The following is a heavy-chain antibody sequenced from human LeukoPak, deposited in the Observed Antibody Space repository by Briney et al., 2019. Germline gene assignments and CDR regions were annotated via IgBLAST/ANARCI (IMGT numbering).Heavy chain of an antibody. CDR1: GYTFTGYY. Sequence: ASVKVSCKASGYTFTGYYMHWVRQAPGQGLEWMGWINPNSGGTNYAQKFQGRVTMTRDTSISTAYMELSRLRSDDTAVYYCARDLSEYLGGYFQHWGQGTLVTVSS. J-gene: IGHJ1*01. CDR2: INPNSGGT. D-gene: IGHD2-2*02. V-gene: IGHV1-2*02. CDR3: ARDLSEYLGGYFQH.